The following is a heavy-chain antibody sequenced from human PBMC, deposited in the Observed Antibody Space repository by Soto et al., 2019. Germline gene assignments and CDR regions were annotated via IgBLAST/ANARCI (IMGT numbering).Heavy chain of an antibody. CDR2: IIPIFGTA. D-gene: IGHD3-22*01. Sequence: QVQLVQSGAEVKKPGSSVKVSCKASGGTFSSYAISWVRQAPGHGLEWMGGIIPIFGTANYAQKFQGRVTITADESTSTAYMELSSLRSEDTAVYYCARDYDSSGYYYGNWFDPWGQGTLVTVSS. V-gene: IGHV1-69*01. CDR3: ARDYDSSGYYYGNWFDP. CDR1: GGTFSSYA. J-gene: IGHJ5*02.